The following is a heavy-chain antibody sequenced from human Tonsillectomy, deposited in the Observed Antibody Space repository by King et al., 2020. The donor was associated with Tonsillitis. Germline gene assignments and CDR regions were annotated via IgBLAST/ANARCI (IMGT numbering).Heavy chain of an antibody. CDR1: GYSFTKYR. J-gene: IGHJ4*02. CDR2: IYPGDSDT. V-gene: IGHV5-51*03. Sequence: VQLVQSGAEVKKPGESLKISCKGSGYSFTKYRIAWVRQMPGKGLEWMGIIYPGDSDTRYSPSFQGQVTISADKSISTAYLQWSSLKASDTAIYYCAGLVGAAAAGTGFDYWGQGTLVTVSS. CDR3: AGLVGAAAAGTGFDY. D-gene: IGHD6-13*01.